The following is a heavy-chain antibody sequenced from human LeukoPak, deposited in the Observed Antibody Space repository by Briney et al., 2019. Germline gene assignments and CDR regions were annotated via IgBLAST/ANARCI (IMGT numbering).Heavy chain of an antibody. D-gene: IGHD2-15*01. V-gene: IGHV1-2*02. CDR2: INPNSGGT. CDR1: GYTFTGYY. Sequence: ASVKVSCKASGYTFTGYYMHWVRQAPGQGLEWMGWINPNSGGTNYAQKFQGRVTMTRDTSISTAYMELSRLRPDDTAVYYCARVVVVVAAQTYWFDPWGQGTLVTVSS. J-gene: IGHJ5*02. CDR3: ARVVVVVAAQTYWFDP.